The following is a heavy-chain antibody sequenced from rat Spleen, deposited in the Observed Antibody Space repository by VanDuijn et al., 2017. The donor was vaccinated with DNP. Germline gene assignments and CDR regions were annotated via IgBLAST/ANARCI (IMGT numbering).Heavy chain of an antibody. D-gene: IGHD1-9*01. CDR1: GFNFNDNW. CDR2: ISYSGNT. Sequence: EVKLVESGGGLVQPGKSLKLSCAASGFNFNDNWMGWIRKFPGNKMEWMGYISYSGNTNYNPSLKSRISITRDTSKNQFFLQLNSVTTEDTATYYCARWDGYNDGFDYWGQGVMVTVSS. CDR3: ARWDGYNDGFDY. J-gene: IGHJ2*01. V-gene: IGHV3-1*01.